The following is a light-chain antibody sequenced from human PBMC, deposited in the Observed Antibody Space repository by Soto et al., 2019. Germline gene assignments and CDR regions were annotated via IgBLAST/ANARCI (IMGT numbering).Light chain of an antibody. CDR3: QQRSNWPQT. V-gene: IGKV3-11*01. J-gene: IGKJ1*01. CDR2: ESS. CDR1: QSISSNF. Sequence: DIVFTQSPGTLSLSPGERATLSCRASQSISSNFLAWYQQKPGQAPRLLIYESSNRATGIAARFSGSGSGTDFTLTISSLEPEDFAVYYCQQRSNWPQTFGQGTKVDIK.